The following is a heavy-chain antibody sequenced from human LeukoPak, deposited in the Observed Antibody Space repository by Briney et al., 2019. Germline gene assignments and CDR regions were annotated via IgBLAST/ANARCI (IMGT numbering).Heavy chain of an antibody. J-gene: IGHJ4*02. V-gene: IGHV4-39*07. Sequence: SETLSLTCTVSGVSISSSSYYWGWIRQPPGKGLEWIGSIYYSGSTYYNPSLKSRVTISVDTSKNQFSLKLSSVTAADTTVYYCARRSTMVRGALDYWGQGTLVTVSS. CDR3: ARRSTMVRGALDY. CDR1: GVSISSSSYY. CDR2: IYYSGST. D-gene: IGHD3-10*01.